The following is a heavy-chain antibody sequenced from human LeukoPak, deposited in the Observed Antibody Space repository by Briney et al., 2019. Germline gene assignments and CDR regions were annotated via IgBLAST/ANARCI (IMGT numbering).Heavy chain of an antibody. V-gene: IGHV1-46*01. CDR2: INPSGGST. D-gene: IGHD1-14*01. CDR3: ARVLITSANWFGP. CDR1: GYTFTSYY. Sequence: ASVKVSCKASGYTFTSYYMHWVRQAPGQGLEWMGIINPSGGSTSYAQKFQGRVTITADKSTSTAYMELSSLRSEDTAVYYCARVLITSANWFGPWGQGTLVTVSS. J-gene: IGHJ5*02.